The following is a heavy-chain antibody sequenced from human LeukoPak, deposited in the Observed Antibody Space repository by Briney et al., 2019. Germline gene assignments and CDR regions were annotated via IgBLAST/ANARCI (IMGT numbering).Heavy chain of an antibody. Sequence: SETLSLTCTVSGYSISSGYYWGWIRQPPGKGLEWIGSIYHSGSTYYNPSLKSRVTISVDTSKNQFSLKLSSVTAADTAVYYCARKSFYYYDSSGYIDYWGQGTLVTVSS. CDR3: ARKSFYYYDSSGYIDY. CDR2: IYHSGST. CDR1: GYSISSGYY. J-gene: IGHJ4*02. D-gene: IGHD3-22*01. V-gene: IGHV4-38-2*02.